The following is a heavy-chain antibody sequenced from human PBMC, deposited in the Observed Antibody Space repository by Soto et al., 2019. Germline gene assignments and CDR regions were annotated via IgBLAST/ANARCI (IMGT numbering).Heavy chain of an antibody. J-gene: IGHJ3*02. V-gene: IGHV3-74*01. CDR3: ARGLRRYSRSWVNEAFEI. Sequence: EVQLVESGGGLVQPGGSLRLSCAASGFTFSSYWMHWVRQAPGKGLVWVSRINSDGSSTSYADSVKGRFTISRDNAKHTLYLQMNSLGAEDTAVYYCARGLRRYSRSWVNEAFEIWGQGTMVTVSS. CDR2: INSDGSST. CDR1: GFTFSSYW. D-gene: IGHD6-13*01.